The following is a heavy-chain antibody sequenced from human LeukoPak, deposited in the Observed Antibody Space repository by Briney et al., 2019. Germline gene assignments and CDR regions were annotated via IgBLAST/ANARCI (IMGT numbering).Heavy chain of an antibody. J-gene: IGHJ4*02. V-gene: IGHV3-7*01. D-gene: IGHD3-3*01. Sequence: GVSLRLSCGASGFPLRRSWMTWVRQAPGKGREWVANIKQDGSEIHNLDSVKGRFTISRDNAKNSLYLQMNNLRAEDTAVYYCARRVSGSFDYWGQGTLVTVSS. CDR1: GFPLRRSW. CDR3: ARRVSGSFDY. CDR2: IKQDGSEI.